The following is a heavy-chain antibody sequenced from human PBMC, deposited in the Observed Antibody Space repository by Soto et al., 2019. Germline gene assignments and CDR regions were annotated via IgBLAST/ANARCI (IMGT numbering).Heavy chain of an antibody. Sequence: QVQLVQPGAEVKKPGASVKVSCKASGYTFTSYGISWVRQAPGQGLEWMGWISAYNGNTNNAQKLQGRVTMTTDTSTRTAYMELRSLRSDDPVVTYCALATIFGVVRWSRDYYYGMDVWGQGTTVTVSS. J-gene: IGHJ6*01. CDR2: ISAYNGNT. CDR3: ALATIFGVVRWSRDYYYGMDV. V-gene: IGHV1-18*01. CDR1: GYTFTSYG. D-gene: IGHD3-3*01.